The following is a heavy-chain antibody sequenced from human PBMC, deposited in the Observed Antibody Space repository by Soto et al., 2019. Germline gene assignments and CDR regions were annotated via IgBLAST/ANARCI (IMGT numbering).Heavy chain of an antibody. D-gene: IGHD3-10*01. Sequence: GGSLRLSCTASGFTFINYAMSWVRQAPGKGLEWVSSISGGGGTTFYADSVRGRFTISRDNSKNTLSLEMNSLRAEDTALYYCAKYFASGSYYHFDYWGQGTLVTVSS. V-gene: IGHV3-23*01. J-gene: IGHJ4*02. CDR2: ISGGGGTT. CDR1: GFTFINYA. CDR3: AKYFASGSYYHFDY.